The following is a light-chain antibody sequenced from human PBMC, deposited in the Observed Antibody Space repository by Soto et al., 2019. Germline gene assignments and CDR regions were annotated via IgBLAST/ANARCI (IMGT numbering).Light chain of an antibody. V-gene: IGKV3-15*01. J-gene: IGKJ2*01. CDR2: GAS. CDR3: QQYNNWPYT. Sequence: MVLTQSPATLSVSPGERATLSCRASESVSNNLAWYQQKAGQAPRLLIYGASTRATGIPARFSGSGSGTEFTLTISSLQSEDFAVYYCQQYNNWPYTFGQGTKVDIK. CDR1: ESVSNN.